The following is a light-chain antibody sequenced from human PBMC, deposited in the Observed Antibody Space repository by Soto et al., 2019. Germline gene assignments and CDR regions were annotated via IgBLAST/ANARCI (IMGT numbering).Light chain of an antibody. CDR3: QQSYSTPWT. Sequence: DIQMTQSPSTLSASVGDRVTITCRASQSVRSWLAWYQQKPGKAPKLLIYDASSLESGVPSRFSGSGSGTDFTLTISSLQPEDFATYYCQQSYSTPWTFGQGTKVDIK. V-gene: IGKV1-39*01. J-gene: IGKJ1*01. CDR1: QSVRSW. CDR2: DAS.